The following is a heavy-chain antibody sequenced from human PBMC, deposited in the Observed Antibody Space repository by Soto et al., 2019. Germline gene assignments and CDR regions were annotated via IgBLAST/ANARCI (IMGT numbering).Heavy chain of an antibody. CDR1: GGSISSSSYY. CDR2: IYYSGST. J-gene: IGHJ5*02. V-gene: IGHV4-39*02. D-gene: IGHD6-13*01. CDR3: ARERGPGSSWYHARRVAWFDP. Sequence: PSETLSLTCTVSGGSISSSSYYWGWIRQPPGKGLEWIGSIYYSGSTYYNPSLKSRVTISVDTSKNQFSLKLSSVTAADTAVYYCARERGPGSSWYHARRVAWFDPWGQGTLVTVSS.